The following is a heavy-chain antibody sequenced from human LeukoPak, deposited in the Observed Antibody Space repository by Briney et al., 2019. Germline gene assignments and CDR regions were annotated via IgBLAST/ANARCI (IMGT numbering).Heavy chain of an antibody. CDR1: GFTFSFYA. CDR2: ISYDGSNK. J-gene: IGHJ4*02. V-gene: IGHV3-30*01. CDR3: ARDRTTNWSAYSSPTFHY. D-gene: IGHD4-11*01. Sequence: GGSLRLSCAASGFTFSFYAMHWVRQAPGTGLEWVAVISYDGSNKYYADSVKGRFTISRDNSKNTLYLQMNSLRAEDTAVYYCARDRTTNWSAYSSPTFHYWGQGTLVTVSS.